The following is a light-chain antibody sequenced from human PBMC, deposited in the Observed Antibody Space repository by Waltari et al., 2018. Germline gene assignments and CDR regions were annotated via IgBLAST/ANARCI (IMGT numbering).Light chain of an antibody. CDR1: ISDAVSYNF. J-gene: IGLJ2*01. Sequence: QSALTQPASVSGSPGQSLTLSCSGTISDAVSYNFVSWYQQHPGTPPKLLIYDVTKRPSGVSGRFSGSKSGNTASLTISGLQPEDEADYFCSSYTPTSILVFGGGTKLTV. CDR2: DVT. V-gene: IGLV2-14*03. CDR3: SSYTPTSILV.